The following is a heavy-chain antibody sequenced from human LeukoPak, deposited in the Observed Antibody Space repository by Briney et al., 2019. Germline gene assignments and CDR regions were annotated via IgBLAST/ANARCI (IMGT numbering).Heavy chain of an antibody. D-gene: IGHD3-3*01. CDR1: GYTFTIFD. V-gene: IGHV1-8*01. CDR2: INPKTGDT. Sequence: ASLKVSCKASGYTFTIFDINWVRQAPGQGLEWVGWINPKTGDTVYAQNFQGRVTMTRDTSIGTAYMELNSLRSEDTAVYYCAKGAIFGVTIRGYGMDVWGQGTSVTVSS. J-gene: IGHJ6*02. CDR3: AKGAIFGVTIRGYGMDV.